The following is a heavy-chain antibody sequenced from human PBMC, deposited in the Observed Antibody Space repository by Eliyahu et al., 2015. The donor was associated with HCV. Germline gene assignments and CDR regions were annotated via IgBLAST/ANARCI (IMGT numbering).Heavy chain of an antibody. J-gene: IGHJ6*02. CDR2: IDWDDDK. CDR1: GISLSTSGMR. Sequence: QVTLKESGPALVKPTQTLTLTCTFXGISLSTSGMRASWIRQPPGKALEWLARIDWDDDKFYSTFLKTRLTISKDTSKNQVVLTMTNMDPVDTATYYCALTLIFGGTYMDVWGQGTTVTVSS. CDR3: ALTLIFGGTYMDV. V-gene: IGHV2-70*04. D-gene: IGHD3-3*01.